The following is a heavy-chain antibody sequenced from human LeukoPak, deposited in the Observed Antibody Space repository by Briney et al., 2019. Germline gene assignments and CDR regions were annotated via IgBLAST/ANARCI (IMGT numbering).Heavy chain of an antibody. Sequence: GGSLRLSCTISGFTFSAYDLYWVRQAPGRGLEWVAVISYDGSNKYYADSVKGRFTISRDNSKNTLYLQMNSLRAEDTAVYYCARDWIGRIAVAGHFDYWGQGTLVTVSS. V-gene: IGHV3-30-3*01. J-gene: IGHJ4*02. CDR1: GFTFSAYD. D-gene: IGHD6-19*01. CDR2: ISYDGSNK. CDR3: ARDWIGRIAVAGHFDY.